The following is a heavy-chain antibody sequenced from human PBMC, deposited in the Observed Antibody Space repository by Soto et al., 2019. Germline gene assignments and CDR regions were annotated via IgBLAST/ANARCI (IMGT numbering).Heavy chain of an antibody. CDR1: GWSLRGYY. V-gene: IGHV4-34*01. CDR2: INHSGST. Sequence: SETLSLTCAVYGWSLRGYYWSWIRQPPGKGLEWIGEINHSGSTNYKPSLKSRVTISVDTSKNQFSLKLSSVTAADTAVYYCARGPKKVPAAINYMDVWGKGTTVTVSS. D-gene: IGHD2-2*01. J-gene: IGHJ6*03. CDR3: ARGPKKVPAAINYMDV.